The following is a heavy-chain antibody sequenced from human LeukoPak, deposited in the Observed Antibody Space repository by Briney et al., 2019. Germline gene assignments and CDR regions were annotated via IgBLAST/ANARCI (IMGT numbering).Heavy chain of an antibody. D-gene: IGHD5-18*01. Sequence: GGSLRLSCAASGFTFSSYWMSWVRQAPGKGLEWVANIKQDGREKYYVDSVKGRFTISRDNAKNSLYLQMNSLRAEDTAVYYCARDEYSYGYNTVYYYGMDVWGQGTTVTVSS. V-gene: IGHV3-7*01. CDR1: GFTFSSYW. J-gene: IGHJ6*02. CDR3: ARDEYSYGYNTVYYYGMDV. CDR2: IKQDGREK.